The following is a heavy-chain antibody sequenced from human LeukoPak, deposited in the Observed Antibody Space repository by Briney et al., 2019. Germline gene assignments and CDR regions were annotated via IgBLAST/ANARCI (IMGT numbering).Heavy chain of an antibody. Sequence: GGSLRFSCAASGFTFSSYWMSWVRQAPGKGLEWVANIKQDGSEKYYVDSVKGRFTISRDNAKNSLYLQMNSLRAEDTAVYYCASESVGSPDAFDIWGQGTMVTVSS. CDR1: GFTFSSYW. CDR2: IKQDGSEK. J-gene: IGHJ3*02. V-gene: IGHV3-7*01. CDR3: ASESVGSPDAFDI. D-gene: IGHD3-10*01.